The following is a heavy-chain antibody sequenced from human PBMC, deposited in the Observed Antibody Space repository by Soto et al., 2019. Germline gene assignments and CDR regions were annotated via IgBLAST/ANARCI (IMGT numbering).Heavy chain of an antibody. Sequence: QVHLQQWGEGLLKPSETLSLSCTVSGASFSEYYWSWSRHPPGQWLEWIGETNHRGVTHSNRSLKRRVTISVETSKNQFSLRLSSVTAADTGVYYCARFGRMGGDHWGQGTLVIVSS. CDR3: ARFGRMGGDH. CDR1: GASFSEYY. D-gene: IGHD3-16*01. V-gene: IGHV4-34*01. CDR2: TNHRGVT. J-gene: IGHJ4*02.